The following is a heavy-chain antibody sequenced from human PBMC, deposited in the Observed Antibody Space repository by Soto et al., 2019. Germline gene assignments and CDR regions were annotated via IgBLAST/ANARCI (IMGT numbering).Heavy chain of an antibody. CDR2: IYYSGST. Sequence: ASETLSLTCTVSGGSISSYYWSWIRQPPGKGLEWIGYIYYSGSTNYNPSLKSRVTISVDTSKNQFSLKLSSVTAADTAVYYCASAAGAAAGTGSLVWFDPWGQGTLVTVSS. CDR3: ASAAGAAAGTGSLVWFDP. J-gene: IGHJ5*02. V-gene: IGHV4-59*08. D-gene: IGHD6-13*01. CDR1: GGSISSYY.